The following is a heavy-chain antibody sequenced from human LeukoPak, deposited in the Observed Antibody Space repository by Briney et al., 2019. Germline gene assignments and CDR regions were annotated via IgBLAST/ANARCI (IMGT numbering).Heavy chain of an antibody. CDR3: ASLYDFWSGYYIPHYYYYGMDV. Sequence: GGSLRLSCAASGFTFSSSAMHWVRQAPGKGLEWVAVISYDGSNKYYADSVKGRFTISRDNSKNTLYLQMNSLRAEDTAVYYCASLYDFWSGYYIPHYYYYGMDVWGQGTTVTVSS. CDR2: ISYDGSNK. J-gene: IGHJ6*02. CDR1: GFTFSSSA. D-gene: IGHD3-3*01. V-gene: IGHV3-30-3*01.